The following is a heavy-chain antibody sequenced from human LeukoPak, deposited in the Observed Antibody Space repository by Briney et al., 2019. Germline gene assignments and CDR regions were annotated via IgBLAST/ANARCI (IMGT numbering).Heavy chain of an antibody. V-gene: IGHV4-39*07. CDR1: TGSITSIESY. D-gene: IGHD1-26*01. CDR3: ARGGIVGSRTNWFDP. J-gene: IGHJ5*02. Sequence: PSETLSLTCTVSTGSITSIESYWTWIRQPPGKGLEWIGTINYLTNPAYNSSLGSRVTISTDTSADRISLHLASVTPADTAVYYCARGGIVGSRTNWFDPWGQGILVTVSS. CDR2: INYLTNP.